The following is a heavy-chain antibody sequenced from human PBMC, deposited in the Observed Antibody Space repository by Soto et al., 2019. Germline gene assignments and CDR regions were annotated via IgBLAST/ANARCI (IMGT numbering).Heavy chain of an antibody. CDR1: GLTFGDSY. D-gene: IGHD2-15*01. V-gene: IGHV3-11*06. CDR3: VRGGGGGLFDP. J-gene: IGHJ5*02. CDR2: ISPGSRYP. Sequence: GSLSLSCVGSGLTFGDSYMSWIRQAPGKGLEWLSYISPGSRYPAYADSVKGRFTISRDNAKRSLYLQMMSLTAEDTAIYYCVRGGGGGLFDPWGQGTMVTVSS.